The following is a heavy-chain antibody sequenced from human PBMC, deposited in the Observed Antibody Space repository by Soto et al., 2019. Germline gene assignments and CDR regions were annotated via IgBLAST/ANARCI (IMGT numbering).Heavy chain of an antibody. CDR3: SFCHLWWELTAFYF. D-gene: IGHD1-26*01. Sequence: GGSLRLSCAASGFTFSSYGMHWVRQAPGKGLEWVAVISYDGSNKYYADSVKGRFTISRDNSKNTLYLQMNSLRAEDTAVYYCSFCHLWWELTAFYFWGQGTMVPVSS. CDR1: GFTFSSYG. J-gene: IGHJ3*01. CDR2: ISYDGSNK. V-gene: IGHV3-30*03.